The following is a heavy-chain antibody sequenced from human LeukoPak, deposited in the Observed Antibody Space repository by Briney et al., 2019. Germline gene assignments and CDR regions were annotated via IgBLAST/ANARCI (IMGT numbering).Heavy chain of an antibody. CDR1: GYSFTSYW. Sequence: GESLKISCKGSGYSFTSYWIAWVRQMPGKSLEWMGIIYPGDSDTRYSPSFQGQVTISADKSISTAYLQWSSLRASDTAIYYCASHSYSSSFDNWGQGTLVTVSS. J-gene: IGHJ4*02. V-gene: IGHV5-51*01. D-gene: IGHD6-13*01. CDR3: ASHSYSSSFDN. CDR2: IYPGDSDT.